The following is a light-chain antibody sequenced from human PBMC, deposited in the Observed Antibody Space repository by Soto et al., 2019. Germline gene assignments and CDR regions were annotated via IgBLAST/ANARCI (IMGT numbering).Light chain of an antibody. J-gene: IGKJ5*01. Sequence: EIVMTQSPLSLPVTPGEPASISCRSSQSLLHSNGYNYLDWYLQKPGQSPQVMIYLGSNRASGVPDRFSGSGSGTDFTLTISSLEPEDFAVYYCQQRSNWPITLGQGTRLEIK. CDR1: QSLLHSNGYNY. V-gene: IGKV2-28*01. CDR3: QQRSNWPIT. CDR2: LGS.